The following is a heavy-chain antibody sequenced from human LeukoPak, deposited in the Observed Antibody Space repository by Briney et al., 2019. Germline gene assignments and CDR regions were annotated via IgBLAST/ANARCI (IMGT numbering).Heavy chain of an antibody. CDR2: ISSSGSTI. D-gene: IGHD3-10*02. Sequence: PGGSLRLSCAASGFSFSDYYMSWIRQAPGKGLEWVSYISSSGSTIYYADSVKGRFTISRDNAKNSLYLQMNSLRAEDTAVCYCARPYYGRTYYYGLDVWGQGTTVTVSS. CDR1: GFSFSDYY. J-gene: IGHJ6*02. V-gene: IGHV3-11*01. CDR3: ARPYYGRTYYYGLDV.